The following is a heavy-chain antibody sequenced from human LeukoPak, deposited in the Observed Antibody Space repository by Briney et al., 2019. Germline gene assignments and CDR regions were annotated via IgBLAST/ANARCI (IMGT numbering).Heavy chain of an antibody. CDR3: ARPYNYYDDNGYYNYFDP. CDR2: ISANSGKT. D-gene: IGHD3-22*01. Sequence: GASVKVSCKTSGYTFSSHGITWVRQAPGQGLEWMGWISANSGKTYYAQKFQGRVTMTTDTSTSTAYMELRSLRSDDTAVYYCARPYNYYDDNGYYNYFDPWGQGTLVTVSS. J-gene: IGHJ5*02. CDR1: GYTFSSHG. V-gene: IGHV1-18*01.